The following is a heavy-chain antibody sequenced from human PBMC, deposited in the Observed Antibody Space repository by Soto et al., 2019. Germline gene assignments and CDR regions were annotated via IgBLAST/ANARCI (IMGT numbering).Heavy chain of an antibody. CDR2: ISSSSSYT. D-gene: IGHD3-9*01. V-gene: IGHV3-11*03. CDR3: ARLYYDILTGYYILDY. CDR1: GFTFSDYY. J-gene: IGHJ4*02. Sequence: PGGSLRLSCAASGFTFSDYYMSWIRQAPGKGLEWVSYISSSSSYTNYADSVKGRFTISRDNAKNSLYLQMNSLRAEDTAVYYCARLYYDILTGYYILDYWGQGTLVTVSS.